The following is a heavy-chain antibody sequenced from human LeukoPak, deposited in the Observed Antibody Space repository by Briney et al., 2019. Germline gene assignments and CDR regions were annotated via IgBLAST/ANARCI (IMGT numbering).Heavy chain of an antibody. J-gene: IGHJ4*02. CDR2: INTNTGNP. D-gene: IGHD3-22*01. CDR3: AREAPDSRGLSFDS. Sequence: ASVKVSCKVSGDTFTSYGLNWVRQAPGQGLEWMGWINTNTGNPTYAQDFTGRFVFSMDTSINTTYLQISSLKTEDTAVYYCAREAPDSRGLSFDSWGQGTLVTVSS. CDR1: GDTFTSYG. V-gene: IGHV7-4-1*02.